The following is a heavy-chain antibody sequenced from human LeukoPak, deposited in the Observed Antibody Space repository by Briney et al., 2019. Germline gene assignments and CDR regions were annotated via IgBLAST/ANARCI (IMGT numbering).Heavy chain of an antibody. CDR2: ISGSGGST. CDR3: GYSSSWYYYYGMDV. Sequence: GGSLRLSCAASGFTFSSYAMSWVRQAPGKGLERVSAISGSGGSTYYADSVKGRFTISRDNSKSTLYLQMNSLRAEDTAVYYCGYSSSWYYYYGMDVWGQGTLVTVSS. D-gene: IGHD6-13*01. CDR1: GFTFSSYA. V-gene: IGHV3-23*01. J-gene: IGHJ6*02.